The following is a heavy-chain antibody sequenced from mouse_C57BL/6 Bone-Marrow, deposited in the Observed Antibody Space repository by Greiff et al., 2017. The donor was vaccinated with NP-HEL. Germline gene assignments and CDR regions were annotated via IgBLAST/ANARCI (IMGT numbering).Heavy chain of an antibody. V-gene: IGHV5-9-1*02. CDR2: ISSGGDYI. CDR3: TRDSGSSPYAMDY. J-gene: IGHJ4*01. CDR1: GFTFSSYA. Sequence: EVQLQESGEGLVKPGGSLKLSCAASGFTFSSYAMSWVRQTPEKRLEWVAYISSGGDYIYYADTVKGRFTISRDNARNTLYLQMSSLKSEDTAMYYCTRDSGSSPYAMDYWGQGTSVTVSS. D-gene: IGHD1-1*01.